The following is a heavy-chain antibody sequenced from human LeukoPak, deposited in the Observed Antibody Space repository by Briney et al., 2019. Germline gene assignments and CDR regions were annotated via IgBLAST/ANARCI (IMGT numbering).Heavy chain of an antibody. CDR2: IYYSGST. V-gene: IGHV4-39*07. CDR1: GGSISSSSYY. Sequence: SETLSLTCTVSGGSISSSSYYWGCIRQPPGKGLEGFGSIYYSGSTYYNPSLKSRVTISVDTSKNHFSLKLSSVTAADTSVYYCARDPGGGYDYIRFDYWGQGTLVTVSS. CDR3: ARDPGGGYDYIRFDY. D-gene: IGHD5-12*01. J-gene: IGHJ4*02.